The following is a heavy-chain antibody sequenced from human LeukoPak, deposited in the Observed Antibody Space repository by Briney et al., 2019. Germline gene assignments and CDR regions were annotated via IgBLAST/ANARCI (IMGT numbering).Heavy chain of an antibody. Sequence: PRGSLKLSCEGSGVTSSSYAMSWLRQAPGRGLEWVAAMSGSGGSTYYADSVKGRFTISRDNSKNTLYLQMNSLRAEDTAVYYCAKNQYYYDSAADYWGQGTLVTVSS. CDR3: AKNQYYYDSAADY. D-gene: IGHD3-22*01. CDR2: MSGSGGST. J-gene: IGHJ4*02. CDR1: GVTSSSYA. V-gene: IGHV3-23*01.